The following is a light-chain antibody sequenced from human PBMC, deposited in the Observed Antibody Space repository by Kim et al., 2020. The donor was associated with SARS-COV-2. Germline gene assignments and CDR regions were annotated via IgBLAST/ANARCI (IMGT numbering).Light chain of an antibody. CDR1: SANIGSNY. J-gene: IGLJ3*02. V-gene: IGLV1-47*01. Sequence: QSVLTQPPSAYGTPGQRVNISCSGSSANIGSNYIYWYQQLPGTAPKLLTYRNNQRPSGVPDRFSGSKSGTSASLAISGLRAEDEADYYCATWDDSLSGWVFGGGTQLTVL. CDR3: ATWDDSLSGWV. CDR2: RNN.